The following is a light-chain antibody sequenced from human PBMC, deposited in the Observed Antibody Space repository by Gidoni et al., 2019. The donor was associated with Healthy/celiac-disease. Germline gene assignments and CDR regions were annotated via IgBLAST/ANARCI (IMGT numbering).Light chain of an antibody. CDR1: QSISSW. CDR2: KAS. V-gene: IGKV1-5*03. CDR3: QQYNSYSPYT. J-gene: IGKJ2*01. Sequence: DIQMTQSPSTLSASVADRVTITCRASQSISSWLAWYQQKPGKAPKLLIYKASSLESGVPSRFSGSGSGTEFTLTISSLQPDDFVTYYCQQYNSYSPYTFGQGTKLEIK.